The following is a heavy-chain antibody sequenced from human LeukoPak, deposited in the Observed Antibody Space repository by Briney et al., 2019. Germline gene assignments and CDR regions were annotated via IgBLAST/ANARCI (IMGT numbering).Heavy chain of an antibody. V-gene: IGHV3-7*01. D-gene: IGHD5-18*01. Sequence: GGSLRLSCAASGFTFSSYWMNWVRQAPGKGLEWVAYIKQDGNEKYYVDSVKGRFTISRDNAKSSLCLQMNSLRAEDTAVYYCARYGGYSYGSFDYWGQGTLVTVSS. CDR1: GFTFSSYW. CDR2: IKQDGNEK. CDR3: ARYGGYSYGSFDY. J-gene: IGHJ4*02.